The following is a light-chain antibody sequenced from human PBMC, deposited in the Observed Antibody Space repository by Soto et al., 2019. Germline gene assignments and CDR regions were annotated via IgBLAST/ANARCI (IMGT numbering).Light chain of an antibody. CDR2: EVT. CDR1: STDIGAYNY. CDR3: SSYTNINTRACV. Sequence: QSVLTQPASVSGSPGQSITTPCTGTSTDIGAYNYVSWYQQHPGKAPKLIIYEVTDRPSGVSNRFSGSKSGNTASLTISGLQAEDEAEYYCSSYTNINTRACVFGTGTKVTVL. J-gene: IGLJ1*01. V-gene: IGLV2-14*01.